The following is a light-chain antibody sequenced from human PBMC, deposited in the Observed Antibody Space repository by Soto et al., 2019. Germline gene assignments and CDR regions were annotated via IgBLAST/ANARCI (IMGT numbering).Light chain of an antibody. CDR2: AAY. V-gene: IGKV3-15*01. Sequence: DIVMTQSADNLSASPGESATLPYRTSYSVSSNLAWYQQKPGQAPRLLIYAAYTRATGITARFSGSGSGTEFTITISSLQSEDFAVYYCQPYNNWPRTVGQGTKVEIK. CDR3: QPYNNWPRT. CDR1: YSVSSN. J-gene: IGKJ1*01.